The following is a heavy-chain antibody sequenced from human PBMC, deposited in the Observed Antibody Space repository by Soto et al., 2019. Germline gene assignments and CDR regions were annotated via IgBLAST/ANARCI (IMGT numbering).Heavy chain of an antibody. CDR3: ARDATPYYDFWSGYPAPYYYYGMDV. CDR1: GFTFSSYG. D-gene: IGHD3-3*01. J-gene: IGHJ6*02. CDR2: IWYDGSNK. V-gene: IGHV3-33*01. Sequence: VGSLRLSCAASGFTFSSYGMHWVRQAPGKGLEWVAVIWYDGSNKYYADSVRGRFTISRDNSKNTLYLQMNSLRAEDTAVYYCARDATPYYDFWSGYPAPYYYYGMDVWGQGTTVTVSS.